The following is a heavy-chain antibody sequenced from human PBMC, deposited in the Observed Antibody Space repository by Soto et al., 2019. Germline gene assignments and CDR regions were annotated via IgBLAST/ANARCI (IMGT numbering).Heavy chain of an antibody. J-gene: IGHJ4*01. CDR1: GFSPTTDGVG. V-gene: IGHV2-5*02. CDR2: IYWDDDE. Sequence: QITLKESGPTLVKPKQTLTLTCTVSGFSPTTDGVGVGWVRQPPGKALEWLTLIYWDDDERYSRSLQSRLTITRDTARNKVVRKLTNVGPVDTATYYCVRQDSRGRYFDCWGHGILVTVSS. CDR3: VRQDSRGRYFDC. D-gene: IGHD2-15*01.